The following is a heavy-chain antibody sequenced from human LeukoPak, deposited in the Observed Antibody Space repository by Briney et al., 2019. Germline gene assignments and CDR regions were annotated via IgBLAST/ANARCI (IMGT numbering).Heavy chain of an antibody. D-gene: IGHD6-19*01. CDR2: IYHDGTT. Sequence: PSGTLSLTCGVSGYSISSNHRWEWVRQPPGKGLEETGEIYHDGTTKYSASLKSRVTISLDKFENQFYLSVISVTAADTAVYYCVRATGAVAVRGWSFDIWGHGTMVTVSS. CDR1: GYSISSNHR. CDR3: VRATGAVAVRGWSFDI. V-gene: IGHV4-4*02. J-gene: IGHJ3*02.